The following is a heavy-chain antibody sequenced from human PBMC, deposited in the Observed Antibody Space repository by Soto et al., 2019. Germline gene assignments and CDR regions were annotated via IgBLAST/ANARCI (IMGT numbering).Heavy chain of an antibody. CDR3: AGASRDGYNYRPRYYYGMDV. CDR2: IIPIFDTA. J-gene: IGHJ6*02. CDR1: GGPCSSYS. Sequence: SVKVSSRASGGPCSSYSISWVRHAPGQGLEWMGGIIPIFDTANYAKKFQGRVTITADESTSTAYMELSSLRSEDTAVYYCAGASRDGYNYRPRYYYGMDVWGQGTTVTVSS. D-gene: IGHD5-12*01. V-gene: IGHV1-69*13.